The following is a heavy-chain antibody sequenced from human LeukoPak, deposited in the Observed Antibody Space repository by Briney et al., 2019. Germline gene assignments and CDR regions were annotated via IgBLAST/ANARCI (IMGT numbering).Heavy chain of an antibody. CDR2: IYYSGSA. J-gene: IGHJ4*02. D-gene: IGHD5-12*01. CDR3: ARRSYTGYLDY. CDR1: GGSISSGDYY. Sequence: SETLSLTCTVSGGSISSGDYYWGWIRQPPGKGLEWIGSIYYSGSAYYNPSLKRRVTISVDTSKNQFSLKLSSVTAADTAVYYCARRSYTGYLDYWGQGTLVTVSS. V-gene: IGHV4-39*01.